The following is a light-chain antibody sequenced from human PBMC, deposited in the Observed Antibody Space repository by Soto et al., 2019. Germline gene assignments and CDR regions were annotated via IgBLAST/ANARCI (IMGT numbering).Light chain of an antibody. CDR1: SSDVGAYNY. Sequence: QSALTQPASVSGSPGQSITISCTGTSSDVGAYNYVSWYQQYPGKAPKLIIYDVSDRPSGVSNRFSGSKSGNTASLTISGLQAEDEADYYCSSYTSSTTEVFGTGTKLTVL. J-gene: IGLJ1*01. V-gene: IGLV2-14*01. CDR2: DVS. CDR3: SSYTSSTTEV.